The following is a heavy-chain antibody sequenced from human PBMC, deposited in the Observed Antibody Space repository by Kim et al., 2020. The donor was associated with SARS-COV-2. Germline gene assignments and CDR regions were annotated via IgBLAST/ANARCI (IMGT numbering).Heavy chain of an antibody. CDR1: GFTSRSGFDFRTCA. J-gene: IGHJ4*02. CDR3: AKDFSFMIQLGIFDQ. D-gene: IGHD1-1*01. Sequence: GGSLRLSCAASGFTSRSGFDFRTCAMAWLRQIPGKGLEWVSGISGNGGTKSYADSVKGRFTIARDNSKNTLSLEMDDLRAEDTAIYYCAKDFSFMIQLGIFDQWGQGTPVTVSS. CDR2: ISGNGGTK. V-gene: IGHV3-23*01.